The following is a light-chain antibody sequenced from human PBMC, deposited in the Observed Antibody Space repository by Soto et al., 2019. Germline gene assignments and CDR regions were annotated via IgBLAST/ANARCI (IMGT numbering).Light chain of an antibody. V-gene: IGKV1-39*01. CDR3: QQSFSTPRT. CDR2: AAS. J-gene: IGKJ1*01. Sequence: DIQMTQSPSSLSASVGDRVTITCRASQPISTYLNWYQQKPGKAPKFLIYAASSLHSGVPSRFSGSGSGTDFTLTISSLQPEDFATYYCQQSFSTPRTFGQGTKVDIK. CDR1: QPISTY.